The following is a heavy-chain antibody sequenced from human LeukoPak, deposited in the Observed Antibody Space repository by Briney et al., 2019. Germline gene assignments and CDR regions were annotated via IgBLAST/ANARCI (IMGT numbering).Heavy chain of an antibody. V-gene: IGHV3-30-3*01. Sequence: GGSLRLSCAASGFTFSSYAMHWVRQAPGKGLEWVAVISYDGSNKYYADSVKGRFTISRDNSKNTLYLQMNSLRAEDTAVYYCARDARPGEEDGYNPGYWGQGTLVTVSS. D-gene: IGHD5-24*01. CDR3: ARDARPGEEDGYNPGY. CDR1: GFTFSSYA. CDR2: ISYDGSNK. J-gene: IGHJ4*02.